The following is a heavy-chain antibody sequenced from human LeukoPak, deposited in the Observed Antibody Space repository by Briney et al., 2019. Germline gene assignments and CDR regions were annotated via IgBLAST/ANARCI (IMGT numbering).Heavy chain of an antibody. V-gene: IGHV3-13*01. D-gene: IGHD2-15*01. Sequence: PGGSLRLSCAASGFTFSSYDMHWVRQATGKGLEWVSAIGTAGDTYYPGSVKGRFTISRDNAKNSLYLQMNSLRAEDTAVYYCARDPYIVVVVAATPPDAFDIWGQGTMVTVSS. CDR2: IGTAGDT. CDR3: ARDPYIVVVVAATPPDAFDI. CDR1: GFTFSSYD. J-gene: IGHJ3*02.